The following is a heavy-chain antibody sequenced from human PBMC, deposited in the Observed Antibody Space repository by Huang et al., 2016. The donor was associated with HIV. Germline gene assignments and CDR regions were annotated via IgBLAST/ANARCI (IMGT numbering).Heavy chain of an antibody. CDR3: ARDLWLRDLYYYYYMDV. CDR2: ISYDGSNK. J-gene: IGHJ6*03. V-gene: IGHV3-30-3*01. Sequence: QVQLVESGGGVVQPGRSLRLSCAASRFPFGNYAMHWVRQAPGKWLGWVAVISYDGSNKYYADSVKGRFTISRDNSKNTLYLQMNSLRAEDTAVYYCARDLWLRDLYYYYYMDVWGKGTTVTVSS. CDR1: RFPFGNYA. D-gene: IGHD5-12*01.